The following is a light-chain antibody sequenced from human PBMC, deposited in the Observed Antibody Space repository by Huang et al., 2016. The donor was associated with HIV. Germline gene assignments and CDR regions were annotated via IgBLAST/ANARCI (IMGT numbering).Light chain of an antibody. CDR2: TLS. CDR1: RSLLHSADGNTY. V-gene: IGKV2-40*01. Sequence: DIVMTQAPLSLPVTPVEPASISCRSSRSLLHSADGNTYLDWYLQKPGQSPQLLIYTLSDRASGVPDRFTGSESGTDFTQKIRRVEAEDVGSDYCMQRLEFPWTFGPGTKVDIK. CDR3: MQRLEFPWT. J-gene: IGKJ3*01.